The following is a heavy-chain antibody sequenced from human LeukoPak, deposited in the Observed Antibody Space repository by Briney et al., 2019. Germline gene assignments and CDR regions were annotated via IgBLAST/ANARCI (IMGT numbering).Heavy chain of an antibody. D-gene: IGHD5-24*01. Sequence: GGSLRLSCATSGFTFSSYAMSWVRQAPGKGLEWVSAISGSGGSTNYADSVKGRFTISRDNSKNTLYLQMSSLGADDTAVYYCAKSGYNRFDYWGQGTLVTVSS. CDR3: AKSGYNRFDY. J-gene: IGHJ4*02. V-gene: IGHV3-23*01. CDR1: GFTFSSYA. CDR2: ISGSGGST.